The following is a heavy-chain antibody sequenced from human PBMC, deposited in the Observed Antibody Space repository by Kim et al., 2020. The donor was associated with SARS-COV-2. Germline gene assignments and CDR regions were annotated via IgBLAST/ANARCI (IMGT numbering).Heavy chain of an antibody. Sequence: QGRVTITADNSTSTAYMELSSLRSEDTAVYYCARVLYDSSGYYPTLAFDIWGQGTMVTVSS. D-gene: IGHD3-22*01. J-gene: IGHJ3*02. CDR3: ARVLYDSSGYYPTLAFDI. V-gene: IGHV1-69*04.